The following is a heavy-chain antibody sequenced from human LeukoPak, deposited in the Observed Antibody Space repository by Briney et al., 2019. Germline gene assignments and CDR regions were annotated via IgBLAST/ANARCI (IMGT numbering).Heavy chain of an antibody. CDR3: ARDGSRDGYNYRYYYYYMDV. J-gene: IGHJ6*03. Sequence: SETLSLTCTVSGGSISSYYWSWIRQPAGKGLEWIGRIYTSGSTNYNPSLKSRVTISVDTSKNQFSLKLSSVTAADTAVYYCARDGSRDGYNYRYYYYYMDVWGKGTTVTISS. D-gene: IGHD5-24*01. V-gene: IGHV4-4*07. CDR2: IYTSGST. CDR1: GGSISSYY.